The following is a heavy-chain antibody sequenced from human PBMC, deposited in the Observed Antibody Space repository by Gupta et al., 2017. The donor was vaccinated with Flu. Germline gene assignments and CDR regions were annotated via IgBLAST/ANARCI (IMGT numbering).Heavy chain of an antibody. J-gene: IGHJ4*02. D-gene: IGHD4-17*01. Sequence: EMQLVESGGGLVQPGGSLRLSCAASGFTFSSSYLQWVRQAPGKGLVWVSRINPDGSSTTYAESVKGRFTISRDTAKNTLYLQMNSLGDDDTAVYYCATVTSGCWGQGTLVPVSS. CDR3: ATVTSGC. V-gene: IGHV3-74*03. CDR1: GFTFSSSY. CDR2: INPDGSST.